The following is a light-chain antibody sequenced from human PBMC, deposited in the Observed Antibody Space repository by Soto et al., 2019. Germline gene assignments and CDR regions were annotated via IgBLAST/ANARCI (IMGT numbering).Light chain of an antibody. CDR1: SSNIGSNT. V-gene: IGLV1-44*01. J-gene: IGLJ2*01. CDR3: AAWDDSLNGYVV. Sequence: QSVLTQPPSASGSPGQRVTISCSGSSSNIGSNTVNWYQQLPGTAPTLLIYSNNQRPSGVPVRFSGSKSGTSASLAISGLQSEDEAEYYCAAWDDSLNGYVVFGGGTQLTVL. CDR2: SNN.